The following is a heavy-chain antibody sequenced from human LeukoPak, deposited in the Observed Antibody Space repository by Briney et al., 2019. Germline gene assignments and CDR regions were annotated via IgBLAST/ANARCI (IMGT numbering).Heavy chain of an antibody. J-gene: IGHJ4*02. CDR3: AKDSFHDSSGYAAY. V-gene: IGHV3-23*01. CDR2: ISGSGGST. CDR1: GFPFSSYA. Sequence: SGGSLRLSCAASGFPFSSYAMSWVRQAPGKGLEWVSAISGSGGSTYYADSVKGRFTISRDNSENTLFLLMHSLRAEDTAVYYCAKDSFHDSSGYAAYWGQGTLVTVSS. D-gene: IGHD3-22*01.